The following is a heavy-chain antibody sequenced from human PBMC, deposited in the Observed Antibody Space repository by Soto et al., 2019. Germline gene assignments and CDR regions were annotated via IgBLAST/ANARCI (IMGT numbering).Heavy chain of an antibody. CDR2: LNGSGGST. CDR1: GFTFSNYA. V-gene: IGHV3-23*01. Sequence: GGSLRLSCAASGFTFSNYAMTWVRQAPGKGLEWVSGLNGSGGSTSSADSVKGRFAVSRDNSKNTVFLQMNTLRAEDTATYYCARDRGYGGNYVFDFWGLGTLVTVSS. D-gene: IGHD4-4*01. J-gene: IGHJ4*02. CDR3: ARDRGYGGNYVFDF.